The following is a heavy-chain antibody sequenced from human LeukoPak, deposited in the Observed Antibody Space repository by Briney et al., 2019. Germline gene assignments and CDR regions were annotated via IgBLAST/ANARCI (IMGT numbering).Heavy chain of an antibody. Sequence: KSSETLSLTCTVSGGSISSSSYYWGWIRQPPGKGLEWIGSIYYSGSTYYNPSLKSRVTISVDTSKNQFSLKLSSVTAADTAVYYCARQLDPWAPFDPWGQGTLVTVSS. CDR3: ARQLDPWAPFDP. D-gene: IGHD3-9*01. J-gene: IGHJ5*02. CDR1: GGSISSSSYY. CDR2: IYYSGST. V-gene: IGHV4-39*01.